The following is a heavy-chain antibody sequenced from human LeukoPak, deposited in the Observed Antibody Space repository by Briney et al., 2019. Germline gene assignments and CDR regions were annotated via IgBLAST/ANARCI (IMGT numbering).Heavy chain of an antibody. Sequence: PSETLSLSCGVSGYSISTTSHYWGWIRQPPGKGLEWIGEINHSGSTNYNPSLKSRVTISVDTSKNQFSLKLSSVTAADTAVYYCARGRGSGWYEEKFDYWGQGTLVTVSS. CDR3: ARGRGSGWYEEKFDY. D-gene: IGHD6-19*01. CDR1: GYSISTTSHY. V-gene: IGHV4-39*07. CDR2: INHSGST. J-gene: IGHJ4*02.